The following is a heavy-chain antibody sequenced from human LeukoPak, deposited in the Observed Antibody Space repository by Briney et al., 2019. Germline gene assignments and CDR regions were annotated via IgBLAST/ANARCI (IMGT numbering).Heavy chain of an antibody. CDR3: ARGCSSTSCSIDY. CDR2: IIPIFGTA. CDR1: GGTFSSYA. J-gene: IGHJ4*02. V-gene: IGHV1-69*05. D-gene: IGHD2-2*01. Sequence: ASVKVSCKASGGTFSSYAISWVRQAPGQGLEWMGGIIPIFGTANYAQKFQSRVTITTDESTSTAYMELSSLRSEETAVYYCARGCSSTSCSIDYWGQGTLVTVSS.